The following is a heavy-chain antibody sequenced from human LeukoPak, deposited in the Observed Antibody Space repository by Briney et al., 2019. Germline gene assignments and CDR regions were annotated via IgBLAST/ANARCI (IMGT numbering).Heavy chain of an antibody. CDR2: IYSADST. J-gene: IGHJ4*02. CDR1: GFTVSSNY. Sequence: GGSLRLSCAASGFTVSSNYMSWVRQAPGKGLELVSVIYSADSTYYADSVKGRFTVSRDNAKKTLYLQMNSLRAEDTAVYYCASDVGIFHYWGQGTLVTVSS. CDR3: ASDVGIFHY. V-gene: IGHV3-53*01.